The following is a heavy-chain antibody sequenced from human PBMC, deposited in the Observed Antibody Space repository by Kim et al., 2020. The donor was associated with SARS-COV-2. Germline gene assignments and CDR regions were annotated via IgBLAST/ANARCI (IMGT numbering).Heavy chain of an antibody. Sequence: TNYNPSLKRRVTISVDKSKNQFSLKLSSVTAADTAVYYCARGGSMRYFDYWGQGTLVTVSS. D-gene: IGHD2-2*01. V-gene: IGHV4-4*02. CDR3: ARGGSMRYFDY. CDR2: T. J-gene: IGHJ4*02.